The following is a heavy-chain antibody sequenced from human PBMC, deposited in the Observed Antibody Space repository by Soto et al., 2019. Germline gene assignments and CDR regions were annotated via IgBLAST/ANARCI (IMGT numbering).Heavy chain of an antibody. J-gene: IGHJ4*02. CDR2: IYYSGST. CDR1: GGSVSSGSYY. CDR3: ASRHRTPDFDN. Sequence: SETLSLTCTVSGGSVSSGSYYWGGIRQPPGKGLEWIGYIYYSGSTNYNPSLKSRVTISVDTSKNQFSLKLSSVTAADTAVYYCASRHRTPDFDNWGQGTLVTVSS. D-gene: IGHD6-6*01. V-gene: IGHV4-61*01.